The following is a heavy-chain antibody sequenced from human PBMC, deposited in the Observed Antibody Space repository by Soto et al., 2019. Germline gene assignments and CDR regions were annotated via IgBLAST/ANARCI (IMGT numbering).Heavy chain of an antibody. Sequence: ASVKVSCKASGGTFSSYAISWVRQAPGQGLEWMGGIIPIFGTANYAQKFQGRVTITADESTSTAYMELSSLRSEDTAVYYCARVRTYYYDSSGPVDYWGQGTLVTVSS. CDR3: ARVRTYYYDSSGPVDY. V-gene: IGHV1-69*13. CDR1: GGTFSSYA. J-gene: IGHJ4*02. D-gene: IGHD3-22*01. CDR2: IIPIFGTA.